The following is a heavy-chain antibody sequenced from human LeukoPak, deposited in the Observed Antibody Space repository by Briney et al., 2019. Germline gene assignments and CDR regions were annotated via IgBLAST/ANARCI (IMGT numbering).Heavy chain of an antibody. Sequence: SETLSLTCAVYGGSFSDYFWSWIRQPPGKGLEWIGEISHSGSTTYNPSLKGRVTISIDKSENQSSLKLTSVTAADTAVYFCAGLEGRYSTGMYYYFDYWGQGTLVTVSS. D-gene: IGHD2-8*01. V-gene: IGHV4-34*01. CDR3: AGLEGRYSTGMYYYFDY. CDR1: GGSFSDYF. J-gene: IGHJ4*02. CDR2: ISHSGST.